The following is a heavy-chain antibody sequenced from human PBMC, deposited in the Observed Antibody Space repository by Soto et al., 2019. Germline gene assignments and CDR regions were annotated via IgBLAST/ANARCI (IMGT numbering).Heavy chain of an antibody. CDR2: IIPIFGTA. D-gene: IGHD3-16*01. V-gene: IGHV1-69*13. Sequence: SVKVSCKASGGTFSSYAISWVRQAPGQGLEWMGGIIPIFGTANYAQKFQGRVTITADESASTAYMELSSLRSEDTAVYYCARDRVSGGEYVMKIDAFDIWGQGTMVTVSS. CDR1: GGTFSSYA. CDR3: ARDRVSGGEYVMKIDAFDI. J-gene: IGHJ3*02.